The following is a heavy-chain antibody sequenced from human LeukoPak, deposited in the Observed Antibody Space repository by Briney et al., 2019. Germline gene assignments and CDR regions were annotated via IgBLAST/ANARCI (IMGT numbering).Heavy chain of an antibody. D-gene: IGHD3-16*02. V-gene: IGHV4-34*01. CDR1: GASFSGYY. J-gene: IGHJ5*02. Sequence: SETLSLTCAVSGASFSGYYWNWIRQPPGKGLEWIGETSHSGSTNYNPSLKSRVTISVDASNKQFSLKLSSVTAADTAVYYCARVYGGVWGSSRYWYNWFDPWGQGTLVTVSS. CDR2: TSHSGST. CDR3: ARVYGGVWGSSRYWYNWFDP.